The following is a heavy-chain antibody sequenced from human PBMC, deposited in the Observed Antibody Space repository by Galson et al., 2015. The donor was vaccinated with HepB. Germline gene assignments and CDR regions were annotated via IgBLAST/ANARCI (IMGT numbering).Heavy chain of an antibody. CDR3: AREGYFDWSAEEGYALDI. J-gene: IGHJ3*02. CDR1: GFTFSSYA. CDR2: ISYDGSNK. D-gene: IGHD3-9*01. Sequence: SLRLSCAASGFTFSSYAMHWVRQAPGKGLEWVAVISYDGSNKYYADSVKGRFTISRDNSKNTLYLQMNSLRAEDTAVYYCAREGYFDWSAEEGYALDIWGQGTMVTVSS. V-gene: IGHV3-30*04.